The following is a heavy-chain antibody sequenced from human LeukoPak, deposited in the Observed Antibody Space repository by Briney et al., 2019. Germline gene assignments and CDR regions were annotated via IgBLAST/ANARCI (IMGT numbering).Heavy chain of an antibody. Sequence: SVKVSCKASGGTFSSYAISWVRQAPGQGLEWMGGIIPIFGTANYAQKFQGRVTITVDESTSTAYMELSSLRSEDTAVYYCARTITIFGVVKSDAFDIWGQGTMVTVSS. CDR1: GGTFSSYA. CDR2: IIPIFGTA. D-gene: IGHD3-3*01. CDR3: ARTITIFGVVKSDAFDI. J-gene: IGHJ3*02. V-gene: IGHV1-69*13.